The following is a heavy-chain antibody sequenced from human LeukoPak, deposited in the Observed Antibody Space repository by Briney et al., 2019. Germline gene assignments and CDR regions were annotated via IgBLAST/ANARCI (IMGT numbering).Heavy chain of an antibody. D-gene: IGHD3-10*01. J-gene: IGHJ5*02. V-gene: IGHV4-59*08. CDR2: IYYSGST. Sequence: SETLSLTCTVSGGSISSHYWSWIRQPPGKGLEWIGYIYYSGSTNYNPSLKSRVTISVDTSKNQFSLKLSSVTAADTAVYYCARLHMVRGANWFDPWGQGTLVTVSS. CDR3: ARLHMVRGANWFDP. CDR1: GGSISSHY.